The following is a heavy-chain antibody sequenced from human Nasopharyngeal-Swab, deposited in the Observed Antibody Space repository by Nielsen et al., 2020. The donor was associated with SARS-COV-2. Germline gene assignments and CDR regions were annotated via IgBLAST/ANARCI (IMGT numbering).Heavy chain of an antibody. J-gene: IGHJ4*02. CDR2: INPSGGST. CDR1: GYTFTSYY. Sequence: ASVKVSCKASGYTFTSYYMHWVRQAPGQGLEWMGIINPSGGSTSYAQKFQGRVTMTRDTSTSTVYMELSRLRSDDTAVYYCARTLKGSGSYIYWGQGTLVTVSS. V-gene: IGHV1-46*01. CDR3: ARTLKGSGSYIY. D-gene: IGHD3-10*01.